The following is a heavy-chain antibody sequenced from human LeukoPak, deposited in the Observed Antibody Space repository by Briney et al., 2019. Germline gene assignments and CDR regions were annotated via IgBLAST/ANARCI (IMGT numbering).Heavy chain of an antibody. D-gene: IGHD2-2*01. CDR2: ISGSGGST. Sequence: GGSLRLSCAASGFTFSSYAMSWVRQAPGKGLEWVSAISGSGGSTYYADSVKGRFTISRDNSKNTLYLQMNSLRAEDTAVYFCAKEMPYCSSTSCPPRARFYFDYWGQGTLVTVSS. J-gene: IGHJ4*02. CDR3: AKEMPYCSSTSCPPRARFYFDY. V-gene: IGHV3-23*01. CDR1: GFTFSSYA.